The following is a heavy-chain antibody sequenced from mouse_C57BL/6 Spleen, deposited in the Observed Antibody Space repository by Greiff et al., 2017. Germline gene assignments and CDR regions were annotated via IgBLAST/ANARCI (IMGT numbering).Heavy chain of an antibody. CDR2: ISSGSSTI. J-gene: IGHJ2*01. CDR1: GFTFSDYG. D-gene: IGHD1-1*01. Sequence: EVKLVESGGGLVKPGGSLKLSCAASGFTFSDYGMHWVRQAPEKGLEWVAYISSGSSTIYYADTVKGRFPISRDNAKNTLFLQMTSLRSEDMAMYYCARGYYYGSSYFDYWGQGTTLTVSS. CDR3: ARGYYYGSSYFDY. V-gene: IGHV5-17*01.